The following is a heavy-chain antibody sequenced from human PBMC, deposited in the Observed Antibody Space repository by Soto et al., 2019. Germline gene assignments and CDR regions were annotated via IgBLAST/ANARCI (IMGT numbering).Heavy chain of an antibody. CDR3: ERERFGELFRLEYYYGMDV. J-gene: IGHJ6*02. CDR1: GYTFTSYA. Sequence: QVQLVQSGSELKKPGASVKVSCKASGYTFTSYAMNWVRQAPGQGLEWMGWINTNTGHPTYAQGFTGRFVFSLDTSVSTAYLQICRLKAEDTAVYYCERERFGELFRLEYYYGMDVWGQGTTVTVSS. D-gene: IGHD3-10*01. V-gene: IGHV7-4-1*01. CDR2: INTNTGHP.